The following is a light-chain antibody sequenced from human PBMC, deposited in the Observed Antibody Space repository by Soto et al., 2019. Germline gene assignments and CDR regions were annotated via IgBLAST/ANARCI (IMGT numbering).Light chain of an antibody. V-gene: IGLV1-40*01. CDR2: GNS. Sequence: QSALTQPPSVSGAPGQRVTISCTGSSSNIGAGYDVHWYQQLPGTTPKLLIYGNSNRPSGVPDRFSGSKSGTSASLAISGLQAEDEADYYCQSYDSSLSAPYFCGTGTKVTVL. CDR1: SSNIGAGYD. CDR3: QSYDSSLSAPYF. J-gene: IGLJ1*01.